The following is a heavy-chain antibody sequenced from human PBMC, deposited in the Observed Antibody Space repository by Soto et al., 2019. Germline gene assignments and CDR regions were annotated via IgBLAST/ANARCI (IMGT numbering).Heavy chain of an antibody. CDR2: IWYDGSNK. CDR1: GFTFSSYG. CDR3: ARTYYTRAPHYDY. D-gene: IGHD3-22*01. Sequence: PGGSLRLACAASGFTFSSYGMHWVRQAPGKGLEWVAVIWYDGSNKYYADSVKGRFTISRDNSKNTLYLQMNSLRAEDTAVYYCARTYYTRAPHYDYWGQGTLVTVSS. V-gene: IGHV3-33*01. J-gene: IGHJ4*02.